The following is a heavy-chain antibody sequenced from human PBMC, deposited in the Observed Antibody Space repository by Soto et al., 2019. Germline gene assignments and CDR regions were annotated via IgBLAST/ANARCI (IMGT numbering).Heavy chain of an antibody. Sequence: SGPTLVNPTQTLTLTCTYSGFSLSTSGVGVGWIRQPPGKALEWLALIYWDDDKRFSPSLKGRLTVTKGTSENQVVLTMTNMDPADTATYYCAHRGSSSSDDAFDFWGQGTMVTVSS. V-gene: IGHV2-5*02. CDR2: IYWDDDK. CDR1: GFSLSTSGVG. J-gene: IGHJ3*01. CDR3: AHRGSSSSDDAFDF. D-gene: IGHD6-13*01.